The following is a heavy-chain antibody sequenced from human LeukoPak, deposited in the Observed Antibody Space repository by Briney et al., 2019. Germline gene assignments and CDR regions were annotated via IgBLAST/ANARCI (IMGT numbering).Heavy chain of an antibody. CDR3: AREWCGGDCYTGY. Sequence: SQTLSLTCTVSGVSISSGRYYWIWVRQPPGKGLEWLGYIYYTGRTYYNPSLESRVTMLVDTSENQFSLKLSSVTAADTAVYYCAREWCGGDCYTGYWGQGTLVTVSS. J-gene: IGHJ4*02. D-gene: IGHD2-21*02. CDR2: IYYTGRT. V-gene: IGHV4-31*03. CDR1: GVSISSGRYY.